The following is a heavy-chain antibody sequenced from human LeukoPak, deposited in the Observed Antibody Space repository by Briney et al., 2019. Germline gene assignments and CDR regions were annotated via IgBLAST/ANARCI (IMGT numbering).Heavy chain of an antibody. Sequence: PSETLSLTCSVSVGSISFHYWSWIRQPPGRGLEWISYIHLSGSTYYDPSLRSRVTIPRDTSKNQFTLRLNSVTAADTAVYYCARGGVWYFDLWGRGTLVTVSS. CDR1: VGSISFHY. V-gene: IGHV4-59*11. CDR2: IHLSGST. CDR3: ARGGVWYFDL. J-gene: IGHJ2*01. D-gene: IGHD3-16*01.